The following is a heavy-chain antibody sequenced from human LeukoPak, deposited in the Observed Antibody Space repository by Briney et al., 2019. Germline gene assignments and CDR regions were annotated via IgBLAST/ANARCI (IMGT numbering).Heavy chain of an antibody. Sequence: GGSLSLSFAASGFTFDDYAMHWVRQAPGKGLEWVSGISWNSGSIGYADSVKGQFTISRDNAKNSLYLQMNSLRAEDTALYYCAKDSRDLYFFDYWGQGTLVTVSS. CDR2: ISWNSGSI. CDR1: GFTFDDYA. V-gene: IGHV3-9*01. J-gene: IGHJ4*02. CDR3: AKDSRDLYFFDY.